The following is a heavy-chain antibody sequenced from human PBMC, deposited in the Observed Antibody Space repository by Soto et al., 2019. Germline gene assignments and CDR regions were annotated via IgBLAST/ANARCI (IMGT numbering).Heavy chain of an antibody. Sequence: GGSLRLSCAASGFTFSSYAMSWVRQAPGKGLEWVSAISGSGGSTYYADSVKGRFTISRDNSKNTLYLQMNSLRAEDTAVYYCARSRGAYLWGFYRYYFDSWGQGTLVTVSS. J-gene: IGHJ4*02. CDR3: ARSRGAYLWGFYRYYFDS. CDR2: ISGSGGST. D-gene: IGHD3-16*02. CDR1: GFTFSSYA. V-gene: IGHV3-23*01.